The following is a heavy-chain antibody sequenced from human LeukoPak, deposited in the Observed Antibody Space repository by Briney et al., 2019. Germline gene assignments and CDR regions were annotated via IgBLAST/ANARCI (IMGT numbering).Heavy chain of an antibody. J-gene: IGHJ4*02. V-gene: IGHV3-11*04. CDR2: ISSSGSTR. CDR1: GFTFSDYY. Sequence: KSGGSLRLSCAASGFTFSDYYMSWIRQAPGKGLEWVSYISSSGSTRHYADSVKGRFTISRDSAKKSLYLQMNSLGAEDTAVYYCARNWNSAFDWGQGTLVTVSS. CDR3: ARNWNSAFD. D-gene: IGHD1-7*01.